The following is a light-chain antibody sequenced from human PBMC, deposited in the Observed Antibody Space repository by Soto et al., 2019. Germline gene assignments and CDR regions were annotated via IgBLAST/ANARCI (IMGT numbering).Light chain of an antibody. CDR1: QSIKGW. J-gene: IGKJ1*01. Sequence: DIQMTQSPSTLSASVGDRVTVTCRASQSIKGWLAWYQQKPGKAPKLLIYDASSLQSGVPSRFTGSGFGTEFTLTISSLQPEDFATYYCQQYHRYSRTFGQGTKVEIK. V-gene: IGKV1-5*01. CDR2: DAS. CDR3: QQYHRYSRT.